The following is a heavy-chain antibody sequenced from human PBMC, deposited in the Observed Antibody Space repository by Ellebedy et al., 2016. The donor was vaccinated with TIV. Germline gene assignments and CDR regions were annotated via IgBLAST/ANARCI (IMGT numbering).Heavy chain of an antibody. D-gene: IGHD2-15*01. Sequence: GGSLRLSCKGSGYSFTSYWISWVRQMPGKGLEWMGRIDPSDSYTNYSPSFQGHVTISADKSISTAYLQWSSLKASDTAMYYCARLGYCSGGRCYAFDYWGQGTLVTVSS. CDR1: GYSFTSYW. CDR2: IDPSDSYT. J-gene: IGHJ4*02. V-gene: IGHV5-10-1*01. CDR3: ARLGYCSGGRCYAFDY.